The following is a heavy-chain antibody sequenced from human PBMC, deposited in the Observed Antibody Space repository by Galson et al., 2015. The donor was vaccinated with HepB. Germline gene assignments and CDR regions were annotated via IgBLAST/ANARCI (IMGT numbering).Heavy chain of an antibody. CDR1: GDSVSSNSAA. CDR3: ARDGELERPDAFDI. V-gene: IGHV6-1*01. J-gene: IGHJ3*02. Sequence: CAISGDSVSSNSAAWNWIRQSPSRGLEWLGRTYYRSKWYNDYAVSVKSRITINPDTSKNQFSLQLNSVTPEDTAVYYCARDGELERPDAFDIWGQGTMVTVSS. D-gene: IGHD1-1*01. CDR2: TYYRSKWYN.